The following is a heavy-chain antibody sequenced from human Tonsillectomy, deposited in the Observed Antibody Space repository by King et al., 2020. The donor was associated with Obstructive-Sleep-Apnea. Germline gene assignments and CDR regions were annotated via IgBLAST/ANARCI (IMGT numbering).Heavy chain of an antibody. CDR3: ARDPDSNYYDSAGYYFFDY. D-gene: IGHD3-22*01. CDR2: ISYDGSTK. J-gene: IGHJ4*02. Sequence: VQLVESGGGVVQPGRSLRLSCAASGFAFSSSGMHWVRQAPGKGPDWVAVISYDGSTKYYADSVKGRFTISRNNSKNTLYLQMNSLRAEDTAVYFCARDPDSNYYDSAGYYFFDYWGQGTLVTVSS. CDR1: GFAFSSSG. V-gene: IGHV3-30*03.